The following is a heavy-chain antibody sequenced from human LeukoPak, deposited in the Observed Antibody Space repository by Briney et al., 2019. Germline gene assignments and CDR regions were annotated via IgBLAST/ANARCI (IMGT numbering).Heavy chain of an antibody. CDR2: IYTSGST. J-gene: IGHJ3*02. CDR3: ARALRDYYDSELDALDI. Sequence: SETLSLTCTVSGGSISSYYWSWIRQPAGKGLEWIGRIYTSGSTNYNPSLKSRVTMSVDTSNNQFSLKLSSVTAADTAVYYCARALRDYYDSELDALDIWGQGTMVTVSS. D-gene: IGHD3-22*01. CDR1: GGSISSYY. V-gene: IGHV4-4*07.